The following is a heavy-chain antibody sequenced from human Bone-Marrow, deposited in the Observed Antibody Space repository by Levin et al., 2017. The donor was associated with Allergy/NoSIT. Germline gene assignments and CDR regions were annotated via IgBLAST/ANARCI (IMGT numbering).Heavy chain of an antibody. V-gene: IGHV4-39*01. Sequence: SETLSLTCSVSGGSISSSTYSWGWIRQPPGKGLEWIGNVYYTGSTHYNPSLKSRVTISADTSKNQFSLKLSSVTAADTAVYYCASAPYYGPARPYQSDYWGQGTLVTVSS. D-gene: IGHD3-10*01. CDR3: ASAPYYGPARPYQSDY. CDR2: VYYTGST. CDR1: GGSISSSTYS. J-gene: IGHJ4*02.